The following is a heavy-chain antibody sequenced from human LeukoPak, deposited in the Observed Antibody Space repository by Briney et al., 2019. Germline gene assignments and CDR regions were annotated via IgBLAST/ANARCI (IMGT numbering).Heavy chain of an antibody. Sequence: ASVKVSCKTSGGTFSSYAISWVRQAPGQGLEWMGWISAYNGNTNYAQKLQGRVTMTTDTSTSTAYMELRSLRSDDTAVYYCAREEGAYYYGSGSLPVDYWGQGTLVTVSS. V-gene: IGHV1-18*01. CDR2: ISAYNGNT. D-gene: IGHD3-10*01. CDR1: GGTFSSYA. J-gene: IGHJ4*02. CDR3: AREEGAYYYGSGSLPVDY.